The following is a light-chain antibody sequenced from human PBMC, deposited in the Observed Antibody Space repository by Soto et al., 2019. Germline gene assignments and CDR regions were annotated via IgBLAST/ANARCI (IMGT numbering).Light chain of an antibody. CDR3: CSYALDPTVV. J-gene: IGLJ2*01. CDR2: EAT. V-gene: IGLV2-23*01. Sequence: QSALTQPASVSGSPGQSITISCTGTSSDVGSSNLVSWYQQHPGRAPKLMIYEATKRPSGVSTRFSGSKSGNTASMTISGLQAEDEADYYCCSYALDPTVVFGGGTKLTVL. CDR1: SSDVGSSNL.